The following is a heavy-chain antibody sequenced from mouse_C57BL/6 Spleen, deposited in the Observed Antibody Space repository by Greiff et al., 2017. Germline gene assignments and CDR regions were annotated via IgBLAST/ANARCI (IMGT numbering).Heavy chain of an antibody. CDR2: ISSGGSYT. Sequence: EVQGVESGGDLVKPGGSLKLSCAASGFTFSSYGMSWVRQTPDKRLEWVATISSGGSYTYYPDSVKGRFTISRDNAKNTLYLQMSSLKSEDTAMYYCAREGMVTRYFDVWGTGTTVTVSS. V-gene: IGHV5-6*01. D-gene: IGHD2-2*01. J-gene: IGHJ1*03. CDR1: GFTFSSYG. CDR3: AREGMVTRYFDV.